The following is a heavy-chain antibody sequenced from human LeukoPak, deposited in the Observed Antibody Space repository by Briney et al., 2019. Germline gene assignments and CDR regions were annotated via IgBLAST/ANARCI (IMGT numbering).Heavy chain of an antibody. D-gene: IGHD2-15*01. V-gene: IGHV3-21*01. J-gene: IGHJ4*02. Sequence: GGSLRLSCAASGFTFSSYSMNWVRQAPGKGLEWVSSISSSSSYIYYADSVKGRFTISRDNAKNSLYLQMNSLRAEDTAVYYCARDEVVAATFDYGGQGSPVTV. CDR1: GFTFSSYS. CDR2: ISSSSSYI. CDR3: ARDEVVAATFDY.